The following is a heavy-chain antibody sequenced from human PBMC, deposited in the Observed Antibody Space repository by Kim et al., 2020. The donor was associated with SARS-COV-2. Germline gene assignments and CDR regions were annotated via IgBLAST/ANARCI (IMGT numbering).Heavy chain of an antibody. J-gene: IGHJ3*02. D-gene: IGHD3-22*01. Sequence: GLFTISRDNSKNTLYLQRNSLRAEDTAVYYCARDFPPFRYDSSGRDAFDIWGQGTMVTVSS. CDR3: ARDFPPFRYDSSGRDAFDI. V-gene: IGHV3-30*07.